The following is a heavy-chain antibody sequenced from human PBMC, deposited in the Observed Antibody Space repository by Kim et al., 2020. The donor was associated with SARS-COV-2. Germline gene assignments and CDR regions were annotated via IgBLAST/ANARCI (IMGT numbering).Heavy chain of an antibody. V-gene: IGHV4-31*02. D-gene: IGHD3-22*01. CDR3: AAALKGSGYYWPFDY. J-gene: IGHJ4*02. Sequence: PSLTSRVTISVDTSKNQFSLKLSSVTAADTAVYYCAAALKGSGYYWPFDYWGQGTLVTVSS.